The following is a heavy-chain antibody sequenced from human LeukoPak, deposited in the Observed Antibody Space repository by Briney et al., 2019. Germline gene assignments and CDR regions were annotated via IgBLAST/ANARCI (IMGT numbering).Heavy chain of an antibody. J-gene: IGHJ6*02. CDR2: INPNSGGT. CDR3: TREESSTTCSDV. Sequence: ASVKVSCKASGYTFTCYYMRWVRQAPGQPPEWRVWINPNSGGTNYEQKFQGRVTMTRDTSISTAYLELSRLRSDDTAVYYCTREESSTTCSDVWGQGTTVTVSS. V-gene: IGHV1-2*02. D-gene: IGHD2-2*01. CDR1: GYTFTCYY.